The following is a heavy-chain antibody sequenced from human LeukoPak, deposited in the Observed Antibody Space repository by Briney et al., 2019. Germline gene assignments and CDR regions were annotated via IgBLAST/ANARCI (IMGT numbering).Heavy chain of an antibody. V-gene: IGHV3-23*01. CDR2: ISGSGGST. Sequence: PGGSLRLSCAVSGFTFSSHAMNWVRQAPGKGLEWVSTISGSGGSTYYADSVKGRFTISRDNSKNTLYLQMNSLRAEDTAVYYCAASSGYYYTAFRYWGQGTLVTVSS. CDR3: AASSGYYYTAFRY. J-gene: IGHJ4*02. CDR1: GFTFSSHA. D-gene: IGHD3-22*01.